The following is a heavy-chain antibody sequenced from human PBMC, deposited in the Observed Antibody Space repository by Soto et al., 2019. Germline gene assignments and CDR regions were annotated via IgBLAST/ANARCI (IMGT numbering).Heavy chain of an antibody. CDR3: ARQPTTGDTDLWFDP. D-gene: IGHD2-21*01. CDR1: GGSISTSRSY. J-gene: IGHJ5*02. V-gene: IGHV4-39*01. Sequence: QLQLLESGPGLVKASETLSLTCSVSGGSISTSRSYWAWIRQPPGKGLEWLANIFYSGSTFYNPYLASRVSVSVDTSKNEFSLKLRSVTAADTAVYYCARQPTTGDTDLWFDPWGQGTLVNVSS. CDR2: IFYSGST.